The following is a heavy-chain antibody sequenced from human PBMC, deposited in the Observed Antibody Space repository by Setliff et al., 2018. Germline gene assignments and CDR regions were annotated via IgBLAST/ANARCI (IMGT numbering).Heavy chain of an antibody. V-gene: IGHV4-4*07. CDR2: MYTSGHT. CDR3: AREQWLDPPGYYYMDV. CDR1: GGSISTYY. Sequence: PSETLSLTYTVSGGSISTYYWSWIRQPAGKGLEWIGRMYTSGHTNYNTSLKSRVTMSLDTSKNQFSLKLNSVTAADTAMYYCAREQWLDPPGYYYMDVWAKGTTVTVSS. J-gene: IGHJ6*03. D-gene: IGHD6-19*01.